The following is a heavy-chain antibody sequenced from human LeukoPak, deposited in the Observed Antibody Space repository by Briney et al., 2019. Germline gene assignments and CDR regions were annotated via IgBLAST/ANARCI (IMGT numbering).Heavy chain of an antibody. CDR2: IQYDGSNK. CDR3: AKESGDHFEAFDV. Sequence: GGSLRLSCAASGVTFSSYGMHWVRQAPGKGLAWVAFIQYDGSNKYFADSVKGRFTISRDNSKNTLYLQMNSLRAEDTAVYYCAKESGDHFEAFDVWGQGTMVTVSS. V-gene: IGHV3-30*02. J-gene: IGHJ3*01. D-gene: IGHD1-26*01. CDR1: GVTFSSYG.